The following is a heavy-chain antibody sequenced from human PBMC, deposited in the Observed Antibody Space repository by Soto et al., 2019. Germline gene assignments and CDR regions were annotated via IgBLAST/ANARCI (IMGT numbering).Heavy chain of an antibody. Sequence: SVTLSLTYSVSGGSVRSGSYYWSRNRQPPGRGLEWIGYIYDTGTTNYNPSLKSRVTMSVDTSKNQFSLKLNSLTAADTAVYYCARVEDYGDYFDYWGQGTLVTVSS. CDR1: GGSVRSGSYY. D-gene: IGHD4-17*01. J-gene: IGHJ4*02. CDR2: IYDTGTT. CDR3: ARVEDYGDYFDY. V-gene: IGHV4-61*01.